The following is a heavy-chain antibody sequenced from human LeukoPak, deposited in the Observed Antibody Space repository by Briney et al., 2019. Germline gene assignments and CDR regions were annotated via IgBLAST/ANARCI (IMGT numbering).Heavy chain of an antibody. V-gene: IGHV3-30*04. Sequence: PGRSLRLSCAASGFSFNSYVMHWVRQAPGKGLEWVAAVSSDGTNKYYADSMKGRSTISRDNSKNTLYLEMSSLRTEDTAVYYCARGGDGYNYYYYYYIDVWGKGTTVTVSS. CDR1: GFSFNSYV. J-gene: IGHJ6*03. D-gene: IGHD5-24*01. CDR2: VSSDGTNK. CDR3: ARGGDGYNYYYYYYIDV.